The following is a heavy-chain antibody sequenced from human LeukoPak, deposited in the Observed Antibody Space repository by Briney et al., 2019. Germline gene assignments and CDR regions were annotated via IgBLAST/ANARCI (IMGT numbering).Heavy chain of an antibody. D-gene: IGHD3-16*01. V-gene: IGHV1-2*06. Sequence: ASVKVSCKTSGYTFIDYYIHWVRRAPGQGLEWMGRINPTTGGTDYAQKFRGKVSMTRDTSISTAYMELSRLRSDDTAVYYCATLGEDNTDTPFDYWGQGTLVTVSS. CDR2: INPTTGGT. CDR1: GYTFIDYY. CDR3: ATLGEDNTDTPFDY. J-gene: IGHJ4*02.